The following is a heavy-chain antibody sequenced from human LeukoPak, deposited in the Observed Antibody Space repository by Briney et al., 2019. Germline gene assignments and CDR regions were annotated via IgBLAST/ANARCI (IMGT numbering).Heavy chain of an antibody. CDR3: ATDFLGGYYYDSSGYPSL. CDR1: GYTLTELS. J-gene: IGHJ4*02. V-gene: IGHV1-24*01. D-gene: IGHD3-22*01. Sequence: ASVKVSCKVSGYTLTELSMHWVRQAPGKGLEWMGGFDPEDGETIYAQKFQGRVTMTEDTSTDTAYMELSSLRSEDTAVYYCATDFLGGYYYDSSGYPSLWGQGTLVTVSS. CDR2: FDPEDGET.